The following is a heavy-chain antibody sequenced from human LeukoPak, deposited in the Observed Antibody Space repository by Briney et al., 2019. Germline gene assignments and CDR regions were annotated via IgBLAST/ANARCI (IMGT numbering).Heavy chain of an antibody. Sequence: SETLSLTCAVYGGSFSGYYWSWIRQPPGEGLEWIGEINHSGSTNYNPSLKSRVTISVDTSKNQFSLKLSSVTAADTAVYYCARGLGAGITIFGVVIPILDYWGQGTLVTVSS. CDR3: ARGLGAGITIFGVVIPILDY. D-gene: IGHD3-3*01. J-gene: IGHJ4*02. CDR2: INHSGST. V-gene: IGHV4-34*01. CDR1: GGSFSGYY.